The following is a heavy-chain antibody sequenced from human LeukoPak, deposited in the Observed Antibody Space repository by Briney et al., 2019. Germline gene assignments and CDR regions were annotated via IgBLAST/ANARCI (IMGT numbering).Heavy chain of an antibody. V-gene: IGHV3-23*01. CDR3: ATDPTYYYDSSGYYYAY. CDR2: ISGSGGST. D-gene: IGHD3-22*01. J-gene: IGHJ4*02. CDR1: GFTFSSYA. Sequence: GGSLRLSCAASGFTFSSYAMSWVRQAPGKGLEWVSAISGSGGSTYYADSVKGRFTISRDNSKNTLYLQMNSLRAEDTAVYYCATDPTYYYDSSGYYYAYWGQGTLVTVSS.